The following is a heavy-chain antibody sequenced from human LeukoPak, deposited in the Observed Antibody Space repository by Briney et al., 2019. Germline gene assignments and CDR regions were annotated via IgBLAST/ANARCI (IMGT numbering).Heavy chain of an antibody. CDR3: ARHGLECINGVCYIHYYMDV. CDR1: GGSISSSTYY. Sequence: SETLSLTCTVSGGSISSSTYYWGWIRQPPGKGLEWIGTVYYSGSTYYSPSLKSRVTISVDTSKSQFSLKLSSVTAADTAVYYCARHGLECINGVCYIHYYMDVWGKGTTVTVSS. CDR2: VYYSGST. J-gene: IGHJ6*03. D-gene: IGHD2-8*01. V-gene: IGHV4-39*01.